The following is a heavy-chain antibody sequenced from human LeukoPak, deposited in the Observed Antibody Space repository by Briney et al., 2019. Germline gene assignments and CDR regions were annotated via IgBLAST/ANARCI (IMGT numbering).Heavy chain of an antibody. CDR1: GFTFSSYA. CDR2: ISYDGSNK. D-gene: IGHD3-10*01. J-gene: IGHJ6*04. CDR3: ARSYGSGSLYGMDV. V-gene: IGHV3-30*04. Sequence: GGSLRLSCAASGFTFSSYAMHWVRQAPGKGLEWVAVISYDGSNKYYADSVKGRFTISRDNSKNTLYLQMNSLRAEDTAVYYCARSYGSGSLYGMDVWGKGTTVTVSS.